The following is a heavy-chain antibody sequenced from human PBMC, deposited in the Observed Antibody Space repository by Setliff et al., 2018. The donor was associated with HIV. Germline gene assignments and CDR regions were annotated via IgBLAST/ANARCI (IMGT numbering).Heavy chain of an antibody. CDR1: GGSMSGLY. Sequence: ASETLSLTCTVSGGSMSGLYWSWMRQRPGRGLEWIGYVYYSGYTNYNPSLKSRVTISVDTSRDQFSLQLTSVTAADTAVYYCARAPPGIQNDAFDVWGQGTMVTVS. CDR2: VYYSGYT. J-gene: IGHJ3*01. CDR3: ARAPPGIQNDAFDV. V-gene: IGHV4-59*11.